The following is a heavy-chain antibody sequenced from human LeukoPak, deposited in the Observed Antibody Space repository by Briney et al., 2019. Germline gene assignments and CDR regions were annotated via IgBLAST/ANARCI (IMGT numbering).Heavy chain of an antibody. D-gene: IGHD4-17*01. Sequence: PSETLSLTCTVSGGSISSYYWSWIRQPPGKGLEWIGYVYYTGSTDYNSSLKSRVTISIDTSNNHFSLDLSSVTAADTAVYYCARVGDYVAYDSWGQGTLVTVSS. CDR3: ARVGDYVAYDS. CDR1: GGSISSYY. V-gene: IGHV4-59*01. CDR2: VYYTGST. J-gene: IGHJ5*01.